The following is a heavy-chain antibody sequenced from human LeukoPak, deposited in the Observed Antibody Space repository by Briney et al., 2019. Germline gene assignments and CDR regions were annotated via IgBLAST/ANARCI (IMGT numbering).Heavy chain of an antibody. J-gene: IGHJ4*02. Sequence: ASVKVSCKASGGTFSSYAISWVRQAPGQGLEWMGGIIPIFGTANYAQRFQGRVTMTRDTSISTAYMELSRLRSDDTAVYYCAREGYLTRTGFDYWGQGTLVTVSS. D-gene: IGHD1-14*01. CDR3: AREGYLTRTGFDY. CDR2: IIPIFGTA. V-gene: IGHV1-69*05. CDR1: GGTFSSYA.